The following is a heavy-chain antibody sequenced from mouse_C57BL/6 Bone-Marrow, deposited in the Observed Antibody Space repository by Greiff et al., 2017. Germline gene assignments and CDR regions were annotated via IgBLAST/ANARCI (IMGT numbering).Heavy chain of an antibody. CDR1: GYTFTSYW. CDR3: ARAYGSSYVAWFAY. D-gene: IGHD1-1*01. J-gene: IGHJ3*01. CDR2: IYPGSGST. Sequence: QVQLKESGAELVKPGASVKMSCKASGYTFTSYWITWVKQRPGQGLEWIGDIYPGSGSTNYNEKFKSKATLTVDTSSSTAYMQLSSLTSEDSAVYYCARAYGSSYVAWFAYWGQGTLVTVSA. V-gene: IGHV1-55*01.